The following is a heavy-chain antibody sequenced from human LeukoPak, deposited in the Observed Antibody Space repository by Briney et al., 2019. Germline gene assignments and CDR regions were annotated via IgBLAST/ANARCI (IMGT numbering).Heavy chain of an antibody. CDR3: ARDSKRYFDWLTPYDY. V-gene: IGHV1-8*01. Sequence: ASVKVSCKASGYTFTSYDINWVRQATGQGLEWMGWMNPNSGNTGYAQKFQGRVTMTRNTSISTAYMELSSLRSEDTAVYYCARDSKRYFDWLTPYDYWGQGTLVTVSS. CDR2: MNPNSGNT. J-gene: IGHJ4*02. CDR1: GYTFTSYD. D-gene: IGHD3-9*01.